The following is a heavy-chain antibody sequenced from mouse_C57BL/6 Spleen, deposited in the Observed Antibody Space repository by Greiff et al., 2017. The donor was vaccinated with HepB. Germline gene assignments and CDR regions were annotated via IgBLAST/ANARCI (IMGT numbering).Heavy chain of an antibody. V-gene: IGHV1-62-2*01. CDR1: GYTFTEYT. J-gene: IGHJ4*01. CDR2: FYPGSGSI. Sequence: QVHVKQSGAELVKPGASVKLSCKASGYTFTEYTIHWVKQRSGQGLEWIGWFYPGSGSIKYNEKFKDKATLTADKSSSTVYMELSRLTSEDSAVYFCARQGDGYSYALYYYAMDYWGQGTSVTVSS. D-gene: IGHD2-3*01. CDR3: ARQGDGYSYALYYYAMDY.